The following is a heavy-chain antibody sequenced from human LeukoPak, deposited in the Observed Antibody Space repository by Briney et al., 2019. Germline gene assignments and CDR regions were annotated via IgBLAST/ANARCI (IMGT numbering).Heavy chain of an antibody. CDR2: IYYSGST. CDR3: ARGPSGDVDY. J-gene: IGHJ4*02. Sequence: SGTLSLTCAVSGGSISSSNWWSWVRQPPGKGLEWIGYIYYSGSTYYNPSLKSRVTISVDTSKNQFSLKLSSVTAADTAVYYCARGPSGDVDYWGQGTLVTVSS. D-gene: IGHD7-27*01. V-gene: IGHV4-4*02. CDR1: GGSISSSNW.